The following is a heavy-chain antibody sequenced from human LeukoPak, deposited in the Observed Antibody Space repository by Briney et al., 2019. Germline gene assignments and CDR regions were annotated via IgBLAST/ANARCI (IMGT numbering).Heavy chain of an antibody. CDR1: GFPLDDHA. J-gene: IGHJ3*02. D-gene: IGHD2-15*01. CDR3: AKDECSGGSCYLGAFDI. CDR2: ISGDGGST. Sequence: GGCLRHSCAASGFPLDDHAMHWVRQVPGKGLEWVSLISGDGGSTYFADSVRGRFTISRDNSKNSLDLQMNSLRTEDTALYYCAKDECSGGSCYLGAFDICGQGRMVTVSS. V-gene: IGHV3-43*02.